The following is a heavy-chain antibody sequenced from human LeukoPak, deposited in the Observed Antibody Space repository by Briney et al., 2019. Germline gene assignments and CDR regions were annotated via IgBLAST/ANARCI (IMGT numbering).Heavy chain of an antibody. CDR1: GYTFTSYG. Sequence: ASVKVSFKASGYTFTSYGISWVRQAPGQGLEWMGWISPYNGNTNYAQKLQGRITMTTDTSTSTAYMELRSLRSDDTAVYYCAREATPGSGGNFDYWGQGTLVTVSS. V-gene: IGHV1-18*01. J-gene: IGHJ4*02. CDR2: ISPYNGNT. D-gene: IGHD3-10*01. CDR3: AREATPGSGGNFDY.